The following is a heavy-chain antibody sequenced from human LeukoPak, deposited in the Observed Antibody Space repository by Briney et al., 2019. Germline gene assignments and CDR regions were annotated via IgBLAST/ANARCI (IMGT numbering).Heavy chain of an antibody. V-gene: IGHV4-34*01. CDR3: ARKWERNYYDSTGSFDS. CDR2: IYRTGGA. D-gene: IGHD3-22*01. Sequence: PSETLSLTCAVYGESFSSYYWSWIRQPPGSGLEWIGEIYRTGGATYNPSLKSRVTISLDKSQNQFSLRLNSVTAADTAIYYCARKWERNYYDSTGSFDSWGQGTLVTVSS. CDR1: GESFSSYY. J-gene: IGHJ4*02.